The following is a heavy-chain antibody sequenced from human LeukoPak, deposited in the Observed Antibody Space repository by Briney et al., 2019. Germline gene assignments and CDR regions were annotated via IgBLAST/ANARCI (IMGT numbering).Heavy chain of an antibody. V-gene: IGHV1-18*01. CDR1: GYTFTSDG. J-gene: IGHJ4*02. D-gene: IGHD1-7*01. Sequence: ASVKVSCKASGYTFTSDGISWVRQAPGQGLEWVGWINTYNGNTNYAQNLQGRVTMTTDTSTSTAYMELRSLRSDDTAVYYCARGRSGGLTGTTDYWGQGTLVTVSS. CDR2: INTYNGNT. CDR3: ARGRSGGLTGTTDY.